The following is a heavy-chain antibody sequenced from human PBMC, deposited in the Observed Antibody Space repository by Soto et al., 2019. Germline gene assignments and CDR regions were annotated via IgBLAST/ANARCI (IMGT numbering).Heavy chain of an antibody. J-gene: IGHJ4*02. V-gene: IGHV2-5*02. CDR3: AHSSRGYAYYFDQ. CDR1: GFSLSTRGVG. CDR2: IFWDDDK. D-gene: IGHD5-12*01. Sequence: QITLKESGPTLVKPTQTLTLTCSFSGFSLSTRGVGVGGIRQPQRKALELLALIFWDDDKWYSPSLRSRLTITEDTSKNQVVLKMTNMDPVDTATYYCAHSSRGYAYYFDQWGQGTLVTVSS.